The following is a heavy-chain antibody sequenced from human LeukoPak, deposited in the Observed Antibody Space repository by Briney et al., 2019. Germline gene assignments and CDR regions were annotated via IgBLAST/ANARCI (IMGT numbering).Heavy chain of an antibody. D-gene: IGHD2-15*01. Sequence: GGSLRLSCAASGFTFSSYSMNLVRQAPGKGLEGVSSISSSSSYIYYADSLKGRFTISGDNAKNSLYLQMNSLRAEDTAVYYCARDYRALRLLPLIDYWGQGTLVTVSS. CDR3: ARDYRALRLLPLIDY. CDR2: ISSSSSYI. CDR1: GFTFSSYS. V-gene: IGHV3-21*01. J-gene: IGHJ4*02.